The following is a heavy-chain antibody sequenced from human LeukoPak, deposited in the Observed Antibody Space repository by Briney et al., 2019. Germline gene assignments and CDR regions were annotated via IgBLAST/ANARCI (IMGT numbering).Heavy chain of an antibody. D-gene: IGHD6-13*01. CDR1: GGSFSGYY. Sequence: SETLSLTCAVYGGSFSGYYWSWIRQPPGKGLEWIGEINHSGSTNYNPSLKSRVTISVDTSKNQFSLKLSSVTAADTAVYYCARGRIEAAGRLRNWFDPWGQGTLVTVSS. V-gene: IGHV4-34*01. J-gene: IGHJ5*02. CDR2: INHSGST. CDR3: ARGRIEAAGRLRNWFDP.